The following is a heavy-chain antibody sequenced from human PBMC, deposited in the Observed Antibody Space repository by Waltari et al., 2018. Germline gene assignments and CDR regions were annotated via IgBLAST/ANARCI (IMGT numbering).Heavy chain of an antibody. D-gene: IGHD1-20*01. CDR1: GITFSNYA. CDR3: ATPFYNWDDPLHS. V-gene: IGHV3-23*01. J-gene: IGHJ4*02. CDR2: ITVWDDT. Sequence: EVQLLESGGDLVPPGGSLRLSCAASGITFSNYAINWVRLAPGTGLEGVSAITVWDDTYYADSVKGRFTISRDTSKDSVHLQMNGLRAEDTAIYYCATPFYNWDDPLHSWGQGTLVTVSS.